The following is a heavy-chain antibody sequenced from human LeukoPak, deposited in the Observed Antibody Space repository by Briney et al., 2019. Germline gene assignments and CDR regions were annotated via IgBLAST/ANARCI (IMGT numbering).Heavy chain of an antibody. CDR1: GCTFSDPW. D-gene: IGHD2-15*01. V-gene: IGHV3-15*01. CDR2: SKSKTDGGTT. J-gene: IGHJ4*02. CDR3: TIDRTYSRFDH. Sequence: PGGSLRLSCAGSGCTFSDPWMSWVRQTPGQGQEWIGRSKSKTDGGTTDFAAHVKGSFTISRDDSKNTLYLQMNSLRTEDTAVYYCTIDRTYSRFDHLGEGTLVTVSS.